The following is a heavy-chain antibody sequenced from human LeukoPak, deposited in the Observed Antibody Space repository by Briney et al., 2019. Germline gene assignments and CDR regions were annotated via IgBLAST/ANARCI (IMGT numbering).Heavy chain of an antibody. CDR3: ARHSGDYYDSSGYFFDY. J-gene: IGHJ4*02. V-gene: IGHV5-51*01. Sequence: GESLKISCKGSGDSFTSYWIGWVRQMPGKGLEWMGIIYPGDSDTRYSPSFQGQVTISADKSISTAYLQWSSLKASDTAMYYCARHSGDYYDSSGYFFDYWGQGTLVTVSS. CDR1: GDSFTSYW. CDR2: IYPGDSDT. D-gene: IGHD3-22*01.